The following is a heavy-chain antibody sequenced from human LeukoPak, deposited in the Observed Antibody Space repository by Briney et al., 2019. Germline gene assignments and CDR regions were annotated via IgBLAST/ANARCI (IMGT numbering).Heavy chain of an antibody. V-gene: IGHV1-46*01. Sequence: ASVKVSCKASGYTFTGYYMHWVRQAPGQGLEWMGIINPSGGSTSYAQKFQGRVTMTRDTSTSTVYMELSSLRSEDTAVYYCARTTYYYDSSGYYDYWGQGTLVTVSS. D-gene: IGHD3-22*01. CDR3: ARTTYYYDSSGYYDY. J-gene: IGHJ4*02. CDR2: INPSGGST. CDR1: GYTFTGYY.